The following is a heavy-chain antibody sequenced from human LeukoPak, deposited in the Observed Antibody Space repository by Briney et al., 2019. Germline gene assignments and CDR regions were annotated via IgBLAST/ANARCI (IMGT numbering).Heavy chain of an antibody. CDR2: IYYSGST. CDR3: ARHSYSSGWYNRVRAFDI. Sequence: SETLSLTYTVSGGSLSSYYWSWIRQPPGKGLEWIGYIYYSGSTNYNPSLMSRVTISVDTSKNQFSLKLSSVTAADTAVYYCARHSYSSGWYNRVRAFDIWGQGTMVTVSS. J-gene: IGHJ3*02. V-gene: IGHV4-59*08. CDR1: GGSLSSYY. D-gene: IGHD6-19*01.